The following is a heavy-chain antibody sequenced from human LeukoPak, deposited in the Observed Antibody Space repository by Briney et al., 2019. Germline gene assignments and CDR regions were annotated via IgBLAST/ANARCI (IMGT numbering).Heavy chain of an antibody. V-gene: IGHV1-18*01. D-gene: IGHD2-8*01. CDR2: ISAYNGNT. CDR3: AASYCTNGVCQPRELPSFDY. CDR1: GYTFTSDG. J-gene: IGHJ4*02. Sequence: ASVKVSCKASGYTFTSDGISWVRQAPGQGLEWMGWISAYNGNTNYAQKLQGRVTMTTDTSTSTAYMELRSLRSDDTAVYYCAASYCTNGVCQPRELPSFDYWGQGTLVTVSS.